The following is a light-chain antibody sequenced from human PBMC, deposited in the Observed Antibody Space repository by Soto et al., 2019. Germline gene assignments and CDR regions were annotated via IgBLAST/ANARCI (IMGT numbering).Light chain of an antibody. CDR3: CSYAGSYTRV. CDR2: DVG. V-gene: IGLV2-11*01. Sequence: LTQPASVSGSPGQSITISCIGSSSDVGGYNYVSWYQHHPGRVPKLMIYDVGKRPSGVPDRFSGSKSDNTASLTISGLQAEDEADYYCCSYAGSYTRVFGNGTKVTVL. CDR1: SSDVGGYNY. J-gene: IGLJ1*01.